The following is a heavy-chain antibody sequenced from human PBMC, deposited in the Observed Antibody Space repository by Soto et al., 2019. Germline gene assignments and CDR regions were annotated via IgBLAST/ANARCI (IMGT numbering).Heavy chain of an antibody. CDR3: ARRSPKPWLVRGAFDI. Sequence: SETLSLTCTVSGGSISSYYWSWIRQPPGKGLEWIGYIYYSGSTNYNPSLKSRVTISVDTSKNQFSLKLSSVTAADTAVYYCARRSPKPWLVRGAFDIWGQGTMVTVSS. CDR2: IYYSGST. CDR1: GGSISSYY. D-gene: IGHD6-19*01. V-gene: IGHV4-59*08. J-gene: IGHJ3*02.